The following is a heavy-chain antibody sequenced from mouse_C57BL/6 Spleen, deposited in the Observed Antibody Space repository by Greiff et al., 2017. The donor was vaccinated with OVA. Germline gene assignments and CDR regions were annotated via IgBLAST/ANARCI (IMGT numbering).Heavy chain of an antibody. CDR1: GYAFTNYL. D-gene: IGHD1-1*01. Sequence: VQLQQSGAELVRPGTSVKVSCKASGYAFTNYLIEWVKQRPGQGLEWIGVLNPGSGGTNYNEKLKGKATLTADKSSSTAYMQLSSLTSEDSAVYVWAGRKSLLGGFNYAMDYWGQGTSVTGSS. V-gene: IGHV1-54*01. CDR2: LNPGSGGT. CDR3: AGRKSLLGGFNYAMDY. J-gene: IGHJ4*01.